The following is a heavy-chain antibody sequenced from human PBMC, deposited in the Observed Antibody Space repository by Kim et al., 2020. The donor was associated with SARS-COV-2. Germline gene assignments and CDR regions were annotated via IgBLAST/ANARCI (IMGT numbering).Heavy chain of an antibody. CDR1: GFTFSSYA. D-gene: IGHD6-13*01. CDR3: ASIIAAFDY. Sequence: GGSLRLSCAASGFTFSSYAMHWVRQAPGKGLEWVAVISYDGSNKYYADSVKGRFTISRDNSKNTLYLQMNSLRAEDTAVYYCASIIAAFDYWGQGILVTVSS. J-gene: IGHJ4*02. V-gene: IGHV3-30-3*01. CDR2: ISYDGSNK.